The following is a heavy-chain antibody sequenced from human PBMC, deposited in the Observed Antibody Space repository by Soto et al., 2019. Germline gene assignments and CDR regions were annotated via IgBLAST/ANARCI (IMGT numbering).Heavy chain of an antibody. V-gene: IGHV1-69*01. Sequence: QVPLVQSGADVKKPGSSVKVSCKTSGGPFGSSAISWVRQAPAQGLEWMGEIIPVFDKANYAQNFQGRLTITAVEPTGTVFMQLSSLRSEDTAVYFCARLRRDWGDAFDLWGLGTFVTVSS. CDR3: ARLRRDWGDAFDL. J-gene: IGHJ3*01. D-gene: IGHD3-16*01. CDR2: IIPVFDKA. CDR1: GGPFGSSA.